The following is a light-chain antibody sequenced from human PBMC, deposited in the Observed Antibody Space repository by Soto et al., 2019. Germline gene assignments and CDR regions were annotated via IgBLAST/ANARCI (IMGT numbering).Light chain of an antibody. V-gene: IGKV1-27*01. Sequence: DIQMTQSPSSLSASVGDRVTITCRASQGISNYLAWYQQKPGKVPKLLIYAASTLQSGVPSRFSGSGSGTDFTLTISSLQPEDVATYYCQQTYSTSPVTFGPGTTVDVK. CDR1: QGISNY. J-gene: IGKJ3*01. CDR3: QQTYSTSPVT. CDR2: AAS.